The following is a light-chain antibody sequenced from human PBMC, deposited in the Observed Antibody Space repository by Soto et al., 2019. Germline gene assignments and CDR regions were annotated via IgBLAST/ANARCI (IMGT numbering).Light chain of an antibody. CDR2: DVN. J-gene: IGLJ3*02. CDR1: SSDVGNYKY. V-gene: IGLV2-11*01. Sequence: QSALTQPRSVSGSPGQSVTISCTGTSSDVGNYKYVSWYQQHPGKAPKVMTYDVNKWPSGVPDRFSGSKSGNTASLTISGLQAEDEADYYCCSYAGSYTWVFGGGTKLTVL. CDR3: CSYAGSYTWV.